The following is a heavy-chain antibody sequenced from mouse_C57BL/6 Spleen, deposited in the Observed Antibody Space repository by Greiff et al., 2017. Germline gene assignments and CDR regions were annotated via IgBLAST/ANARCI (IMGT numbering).Heavy chain of an antibody. CDR3: ARSGPLLWLRQNAMDY. Sequence: VQLQQSGAELMKPGASVKLSCKATGYTFTGYWIEWVKQRPGHGLEWIGEILPGSGSTNYNEKFKGKATFTADTSSNTAYMQRSSLTTEDSAIYYCARSGPLLWLRQNAMDYWGQGTSVTVSS. D-gene: IGHD2-2*01. CDR2: ILPGSGST. J-gene: IGHJ4*01. V-gene: IGHV1-9*01. CDR1: GYTFTGYW.